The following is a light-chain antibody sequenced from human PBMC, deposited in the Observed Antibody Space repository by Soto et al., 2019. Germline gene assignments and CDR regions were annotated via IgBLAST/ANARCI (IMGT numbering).Light chain of an antibody. CDR1: QSVSSSY. CDR3: QQYGRSPA. J-gene: IGKJ4*01. CDR2: GAS. V-gene: IGKV3-20*01. Sequence: EIVLTQSPGTLSLTAGESATLSCRASQSVSSSYLAWYQQKPGQAPRLLIYGASSRATGIPDRFSGSGSGTDFTLTISRLEPEDFAVYYCQQYGRSPAFGGGTKVEIK.